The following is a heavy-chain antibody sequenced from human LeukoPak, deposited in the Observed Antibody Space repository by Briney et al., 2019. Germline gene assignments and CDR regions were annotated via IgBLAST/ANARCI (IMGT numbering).Heavy chain of an antibody. CDR1: GGSISSYY. D-gene: IGHD6-13*01. V-gene: IGHV4-59*01. CDR3: ARETGSRSWFDY. J-gene: IGHJ4*02. CDR2: IYYSGTT. Sequence: SETLSLTCTVSGGSISSYYWSWIRQPPGKGLEWIGYIYYSGTTNYNPSLQSRVTISVDTSRDRFSLKLSSVTAADTAVYYCARETGSRSWFDYWGQGTLVTVSS.